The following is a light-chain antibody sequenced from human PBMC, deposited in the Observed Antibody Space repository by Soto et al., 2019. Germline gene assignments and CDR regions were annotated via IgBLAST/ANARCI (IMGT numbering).Light chain of an antibody. V-gene: IGKV3-15*01. J-gene: IGKJ4*01. Sequence: IGMTRSPATLPVSPGERSTHSWMASKSVSSNSAWYQQKPRQARRFLIYGASTRATGIPARFSGSGSVTEFNLTISSLQSEDFAVYCCQQYDNWPLTFGGGTKVDI. CDR3: QQYDNWPLT. CDR1: KSVSSN. CDR2: GAS.